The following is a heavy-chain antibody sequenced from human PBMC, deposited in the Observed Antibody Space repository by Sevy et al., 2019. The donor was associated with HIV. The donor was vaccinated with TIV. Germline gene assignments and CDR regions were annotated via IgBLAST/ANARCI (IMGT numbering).Heavy chain of an antibody. D-gene: IGHD5-12*01. J-gene: IGHJ4*02. CDR2: IYWDDDK. V-gene: IGHV2-5*02. CDR3: AHSKEMATTG. CDR1: GFSLSTSGVG. Sequence: SGPTLVKPTQTLTLTCTFSGFSLSTSGVGVGWIRQPPGKALEWLALIYWDDDKRYSPSLKSRLTITKDTSKNQVVLTMTNIDPVDTATYYCAHSKEMATTGWGQGTLVTVSS.